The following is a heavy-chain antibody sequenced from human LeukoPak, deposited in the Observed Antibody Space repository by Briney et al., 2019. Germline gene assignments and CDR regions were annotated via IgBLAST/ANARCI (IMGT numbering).Heavy chain of an antibody. CDR2: ISSSSSYI. D-gene: IGHD5-12*01. CDR3: AREFWDIVATISPYYFDY. Sequence: PGGSLRPSCAASGFTFSSYSMNWVRQAPGKGLEWVSSISSSSSYIYYADSVKGRFTISRDNAKNSLYLQMNSLRAEDTAVYYCAREFWDIVATISPYYFDYWGQGTLVTVSS. J-gene: IGHJ4*02. CDR1: GFTFSSYS. V-gene: IGHV3-21*01.